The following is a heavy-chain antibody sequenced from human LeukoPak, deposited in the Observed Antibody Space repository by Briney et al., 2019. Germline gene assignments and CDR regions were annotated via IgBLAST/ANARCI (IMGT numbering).Heavy chain of an antibody. CDR1: GFTFSSYE. V-gene: IGHV3-48*03. Sequence: PGGSLRLSCAASGFTFSSYEMNWVRQAPGKGLEWVWYINNSGSTIYYADSVTGRFTTSRDNAMTSMYLTMNSLRAENTAVYYCAISVLLWIEELDYFDYWGQGTLVTVSS. CDR2: INNSGSTI. CDR3: AISVLLWIEELDYFDY. D-gene: IGHD3-10*01. J-gene: IGHJ4*02.